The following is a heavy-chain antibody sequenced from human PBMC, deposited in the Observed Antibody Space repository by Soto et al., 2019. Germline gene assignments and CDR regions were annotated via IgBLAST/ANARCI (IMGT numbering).Heavy chain of an antibody. CDR3: ARVEDSSSAEVGAFDI. CDR2: IYYSGST. J-gene: IGHJ3*02. Sequence: SETLSLTCTVSGGSISSYYWSWIRQPPGKGLEWIGYIYYSGSTNYSPSLKSRVTISVDTSKNQFSLKLSSVTAADTAVYYCARVEDSSSAEVGAFDIWGQGTMVTVSS. CDR1: GGSISSYY. D-gene: IGHD6-6*01. V-gene: IGHV4-59*01.